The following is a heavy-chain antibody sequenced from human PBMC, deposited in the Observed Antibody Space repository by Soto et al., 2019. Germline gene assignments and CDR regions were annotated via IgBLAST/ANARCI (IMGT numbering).Heavy chain of an antibody. V-gene: IGHV4-30-2*01. Sequence: SETLSLTCTVSGGSVSSGSYYWSWIRQPPGKGLEWIGYIYHSGSTYYNPSLKSRVTISVDRSKNQFSLKLSSVTAADTAVYYCARASTTVTTLDDWGQGTLVTVSS. CDR2: IYHSGST. D-gene: IGHD4-17*01. CDR3: ARASTTVTTLDD. CDR1: GGSVSSGSYY. J-gene: IGHJ4*02.